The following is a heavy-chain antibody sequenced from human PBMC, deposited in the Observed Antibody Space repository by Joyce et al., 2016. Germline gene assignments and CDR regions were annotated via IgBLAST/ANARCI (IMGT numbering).Heavy chain of an antibody. CDR1: GLTFSNYG. V-gene: IGHV3-30*03. CDR2: ISYDGSNK. J-gene: IGHJ4*02. D-gene: IGHD3-9*01. Sequence: GQLVGFGGGVVPPGRSLRLPCAASGLTFSNYGMPWVRQAPGKGLEWVAVISYDGSNKHYGDSVKGRFTISRDNSKNTLYLQMNSLRAEDTAVYYCAGGILTGYFDYWGQGTLVTVSS. CDR3: AGGILTGYFDY.